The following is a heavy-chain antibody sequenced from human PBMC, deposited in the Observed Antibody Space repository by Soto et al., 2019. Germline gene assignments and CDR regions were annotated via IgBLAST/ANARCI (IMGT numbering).Heavy chain of an antibody. D-gene: IGHD3-22*01. Sequence: SETLSLTCTVSGGSISSSSYYWGWIRQPPGKGLEWIGSIYYSGSTYYNPSLKSRVTISVDTSKNQFSLKLSSVTAADTAVYYCARQRYYYDSSGYPSPNNWFDPWGQGTLVTVSS. V-gene: IGHV4-39*01. CDR3: ARQRYYYDSSGYPSPNNWFDP. J-gene: IGHJ5*02. CDR2: IYYSGST. CDR1: GGSISSSSYY.